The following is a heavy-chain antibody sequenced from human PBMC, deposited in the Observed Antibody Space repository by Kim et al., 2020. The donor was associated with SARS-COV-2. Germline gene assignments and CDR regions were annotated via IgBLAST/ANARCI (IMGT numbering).Heavy chain of an antibody. Sequence: YNPSRTSRVTISVDTSKNQFSLKLSSVTAADTAVYYCARGVGATTRYFDYWGQGTLVTVSS. J-gene: IGHJ4*02. V-gene: IGHV4-59*09. D-gene: IGHD1-26*01. CDR3: ARGVGATTRYFDY.